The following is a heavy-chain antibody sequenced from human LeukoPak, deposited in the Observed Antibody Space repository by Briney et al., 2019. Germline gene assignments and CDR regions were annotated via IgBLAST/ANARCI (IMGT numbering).Heavy chain of an antibody. CDR3: AKGRITIFGVVSALDY. CDR1: GFTFSSDA. J-gene: IGHJ4*02. CDR2: ISGSGGST. D-gene: IGHD3-3*01. V-gene: IGHV3-23*01. Sequence: QPGGSLRLSCAASGFTFSSDAMSWVRQAPGKGLEWVSAISGSGGSTYYADSVKGRFTISRDNPKNTLYPQMNSLRAEDTAVYYCAKGRITIFGVVSALDYWGQGTQVTVSS.